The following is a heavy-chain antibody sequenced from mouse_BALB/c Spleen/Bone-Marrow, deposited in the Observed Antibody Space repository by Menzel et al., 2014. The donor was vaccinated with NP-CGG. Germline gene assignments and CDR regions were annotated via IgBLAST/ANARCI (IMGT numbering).Heavy chain of an antibody. V-gene: IGHV5-12*02. D-gene: IGHD1-1*01. CDR3: ARQGYYGSSYWFFDV. Sequence: EVNVVESGGVLVQPGGSLKLSCATSGFTFSDYYMYWVRQTPEKRLEWVAHISDGGGSTYYPDTVKGRFIISRDNAKNTLYLQMSRLKSEDTAMYYCARQGYYGSSYWFFDVWGAGTTVTVSS. CDR2: ISDGGGST. J-gene: IGHJ1*01. CDR1: GFTFSDYY.